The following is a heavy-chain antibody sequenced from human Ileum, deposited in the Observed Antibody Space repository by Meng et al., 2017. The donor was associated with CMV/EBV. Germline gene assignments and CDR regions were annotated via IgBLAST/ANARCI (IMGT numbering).Heavy chain of an antibody. J-gene: IGHJ4*02. D-gene: IGHD5-12*01. Sequence: SGVTFSASAIHWVRQASGKGLEWVGRIRTKSNNYATEYAASLKGRFTISRDDSDNTAYLQMNTLKTEDSAIYYCTRLDSGYDSLGRDWGQGTLVTVSS. CDR3: TRLDSGYDSLGRD. CDR2: IRTKSNNYAT. CDR1: GVTFSASA. V-gene: IGHV3-73*01.